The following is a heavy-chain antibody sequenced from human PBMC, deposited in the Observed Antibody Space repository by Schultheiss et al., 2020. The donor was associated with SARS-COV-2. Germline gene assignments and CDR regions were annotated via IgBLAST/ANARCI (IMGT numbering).Heavy chain of an antibody. CDR3: ARPAWGGRGYRPGYFDY. D-gene: IGHD6-25*01. V-gene: IGHV4-59*08. CDR2: IYYSGST. Sequence: SETLSLTCTVSGGSISSYYWSWIRQPPGKGLEWIGYIYYSGSTNYNPSLKSRVTISVDTSKNQFSLKLSSVTAADTAVYYCARPAWGGRGYRPGYFDYWGQGTLVTVSS. J-gene: IGHJ4*02. CDR1: GGSISSYY.